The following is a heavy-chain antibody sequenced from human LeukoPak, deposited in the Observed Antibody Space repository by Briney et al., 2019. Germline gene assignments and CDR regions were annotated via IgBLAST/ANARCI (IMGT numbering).Heavy chain of an antibody. CDR3: ARAPGIAAAALDAFDI. D-gene: IGHD6-13*01. V-gene: IGHV4-59*01. CDR1: GGSISSYY. J-gene: IGHJ3*02. Sequence: SETLSLTCTVSGGSISSYYWSWIRQPPGKGLEWIGYIYYSGSTNYNPSLESRVTISVDTSKNQFSLKLSSVTAADTAVYYCARAPGIAAAALDAFDIWGQGTMVTVSS. CDR2: IYYSGST.